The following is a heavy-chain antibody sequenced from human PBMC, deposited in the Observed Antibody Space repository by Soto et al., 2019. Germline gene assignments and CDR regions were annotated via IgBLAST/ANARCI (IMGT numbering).Heavy chain of an antibody. CDR1: GGSISSGGYF. Sequence: SETLSLTCAVSGGSISSGGYFWSWVRQPPGKGLEWIGYSFHSGSTSYNPPLKSRVIISVDRSKNQFSLKLSSVTTADTAVYYCARGDAGYYGMDVWGQGTLVTVSS. J-gene: IGHJ6*02. V-gene: IGHV4-30-2*01. CDR3: ARGDAGYYGMDV. CDR2: SFHSGST.